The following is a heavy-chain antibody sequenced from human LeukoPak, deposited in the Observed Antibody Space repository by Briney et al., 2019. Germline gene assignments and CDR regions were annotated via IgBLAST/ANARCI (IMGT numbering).Heavy chain of an antibody. J-gene: IGHJ4*02. CDR3: ARAEEWELSYYFDF. CDR2: IYYSGST. V-gene: IGHV4-39*07. CDR1: GGSISSSRYY. Sequence: PSETLSLTCTVSGGSISSSRYYWGWIRQPPGMGLEWMGSIYYSGSTYYNPSLKSRVTISLDTSKNQFSLKLSPVTAADTAVYYCARAEEWELSYYFDFWGQGTLVTVSS. D-gene: IGHD1-26*01.